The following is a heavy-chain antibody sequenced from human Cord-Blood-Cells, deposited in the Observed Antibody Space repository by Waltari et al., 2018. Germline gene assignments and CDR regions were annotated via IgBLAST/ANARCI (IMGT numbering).Heavy chain of an antibody. CDR3: ARDWGGYSYGYGYFDL. D-gene: IGHD5-18*01. V-gene: IGHV1-18*04. CDR2: ISAYNGNT. J-gene: IGHJ2*01. Sequence: QLQLLQPGAEVKKPGAPVKVSCKASGYTFTTYGISCVRKATGQGLEWMGWISAYNGNTNYAQKLQGRVTMTTDTATSTAYMELRSLRSNDTAVYYCARDWGGYSYGYGYFDLWGRGTLVTVSS. CDR1: GYTFTTYG.